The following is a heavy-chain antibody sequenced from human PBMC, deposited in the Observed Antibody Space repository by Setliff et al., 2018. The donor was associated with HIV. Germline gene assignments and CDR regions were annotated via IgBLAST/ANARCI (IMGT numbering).Heavy chain of an antibody. CDR2: AYTGGST. D-gene: IGHD4-4*01. J-gene: IGHJ4*02. Sequence: SETLSLTCSVSGVTISSHFWTWIRQPAGKGLEWIGRAYTGGSTNYNPSLKSRVSMSVDTSKNQFYLHLSSVTAADTAVYFCARVRRDGNSFDDWGQGTLVTVSS. CDR3: ARVRRDGNSFDD. V-gene: IGHV4-4*07. CDR1: GVTISSHF.